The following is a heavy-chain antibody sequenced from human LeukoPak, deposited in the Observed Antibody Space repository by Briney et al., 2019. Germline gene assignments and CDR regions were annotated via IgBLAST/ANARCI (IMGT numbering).Heavy chain of an antibody. Sequence: ASVKVSCKASGYTFTSYGISWVRQAPGQGLEWMGWINTNTGNPTYAQGFTGRFVFSLDTSVSTAYLQISSLKAEDTAVYYCARRTIAAAGTGIPFDAFDIWGQGTMVTVSS. CDR1: GYTFTSYG. D-gene: IGHD6-13*01. V-gene: IGHV7-4-1*02. CDR2: INTNTGNP. CDR3: ARRTIAAAGTGIPFDAFDI. J-gene: IGHJ3*02.